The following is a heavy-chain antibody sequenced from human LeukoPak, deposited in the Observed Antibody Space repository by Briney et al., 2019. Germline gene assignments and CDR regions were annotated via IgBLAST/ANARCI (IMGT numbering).Heavy chain of an antibody. Sequence: GGSLRLSCAASGFIFSGYSMNWVRQAPGKGLEWISYISSSGTSMYYADSVKGRFTISRDNAKNSLYLQMNSLRADDTAVYYCGRGAAGSGGYLDLWGRGTLVTVSS. CDR1: GFIFSGYS. CDR3: GRGAAGSGGYLDL. CDR2: ISSSGTSM. D-gene: IGHD6-25*01. V-gene: IGHV3-21*05. J-gene: IGHJ2*01.